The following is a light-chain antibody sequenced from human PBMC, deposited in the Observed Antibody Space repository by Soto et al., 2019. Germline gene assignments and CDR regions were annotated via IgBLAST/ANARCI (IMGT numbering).Light chain of an antibody. CDR1: SSDVGAYNY. J-gene: IGLJ2*01. V-gene: IGLV2-14*03. Sequence: QSALTQPASVSGSPGQSITISCTGTSSDVGAYNYVSWHQQHPGKAPKLLISGVSNRPSGVSDRFSGSKSGNTASLTISRLQAEDEADYYCSSYTRTKTLVFGGGTKLTVL. CDR2: GVS. CDR3: SSYTRTKTLV.